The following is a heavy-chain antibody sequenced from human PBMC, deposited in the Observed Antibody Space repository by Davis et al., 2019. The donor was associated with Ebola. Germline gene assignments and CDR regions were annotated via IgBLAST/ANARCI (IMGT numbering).Heavy chain of an antibody. CDR3: ARVADYYDSSGYYYYYYYYGMDV. D-gene: IGHD3-22*01. V-gene: IGHV4-59*01. CDR2: IYYSGST. J-gene: IGHJ6*02. Sequence: MPSETLSLTCTVSGGSISSYYWSWIRQPPGKGLEWIGYIYYSGSTNYNPSLKIRVTISVDTSKNQFSLKLSSVTAADTAVYYCARVADYYDSSGYYYYYYYYGMDVWGQGTTVTVSS. CDR1: GGSISSYY.